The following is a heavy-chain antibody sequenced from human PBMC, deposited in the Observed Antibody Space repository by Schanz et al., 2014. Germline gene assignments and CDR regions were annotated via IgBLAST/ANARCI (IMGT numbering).Heavy chain of an antibody. D-gene: IGHD6-19*01. V-gene: IGHV3-11*05. CDR2: ISSSSSYT. J-gene: IGHJ4*02. Sequence: VQLLESGGGFVQPGGSLRLSCAASGLTFSDYYMSWIRQAPGKGLEWVSYISSSSSYTNYADSVKGRFTISRDNAKNSLYLQMNSLRVEDTAVYYCARDLISSGWYGWGQGTLVTVSS. CDR3: ARDLISSGWYG. CDR1: GLTFSDYY.